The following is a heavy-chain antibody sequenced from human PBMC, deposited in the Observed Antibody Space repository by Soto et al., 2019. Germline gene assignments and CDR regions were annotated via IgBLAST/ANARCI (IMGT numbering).Heavy chain of an antibody. CDR1: GYTFTSYD. D-gene: IGHD6-19*01. CDR3: AIGLGSGWINWFDP. CDR2: MNPNSGNT. Sequence: ASVKVSCKASGYTFTSYDINWVRQATGQGLEWMGWMNPNSGNTGYAQKFQGRVTMTRNTSISTAYMELSSLRSEDTAVYYCAIGLGSGWINWFDPCGQGTLVTVYS. V-gene: IGHV1-8*01. J-gene: IGHJ5*02.